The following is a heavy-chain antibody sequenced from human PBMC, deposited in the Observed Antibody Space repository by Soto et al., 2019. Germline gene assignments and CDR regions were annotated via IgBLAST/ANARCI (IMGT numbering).Heavy chain of an antibody. Sequence: PGGSLRLSCAASGFTFSDYYMSWIRQAPGKGLEWVSYISSGGTTIYYADSVKGRFTISRGDAKNSLFLQMNSLRPEDTAVYFYATKGRGYYFQFDPCRQGTLVTVSS. V-gene: IGHV3-11*01. CDR2: ISSGGTTI. CDR3: ATKGRGYYFQFDP. CDR1: GFTFSDYY. J-gene: IGHJ5*02. D-gene: IGHD3-22*01.